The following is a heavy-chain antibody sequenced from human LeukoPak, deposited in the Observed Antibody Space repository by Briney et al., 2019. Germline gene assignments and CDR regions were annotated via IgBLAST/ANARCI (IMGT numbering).Heavy chain of an antibody. D-gene: IGHD3-10*01. CDR2: INPNSGGT. Sequence: ASVTVSCKASGYTFTGDYMHWVRQAPGQGLEWMGWINPNSGGTNYAQKFQGRVTMTRETSISTAYMELSRLRSAGTAVYYCARGVVRGVHPVYFDYWGQGTLVTVSS. V-gene: IGHV1-2*02. CDR3: ARGVVRGVHPVYFDY. J-gene: IGHJ4*02. CDR1: GYTFTGDY.